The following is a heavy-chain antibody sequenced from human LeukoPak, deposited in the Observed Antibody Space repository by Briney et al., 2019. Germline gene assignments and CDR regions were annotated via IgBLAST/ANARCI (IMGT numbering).Heavy chain of an antibody. CDR3: ARVTLMWGLKGGFDY. J-gene: IGHJ4*02. V-gene: IGHV4-59*12. CDR2: IYYSGST. Sequence: SETLSLTCTVSGGSISSYYWSWIRQPPGKGLGWIGYIYYSGSTNYNPSLKSRVTISVDTSKNQFSLKLSSVTAADTAVYYCARVTLMWGLKGGFDYWGQGTLVTVSS. D-gene: IGHD2-8*01. CDR1: GGSISSYY.